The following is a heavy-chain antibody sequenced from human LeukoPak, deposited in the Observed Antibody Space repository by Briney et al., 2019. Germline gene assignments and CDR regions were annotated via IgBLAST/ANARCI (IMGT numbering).Heavy chain of an antibody. CDR1: GGSISSYY. J-gene: IGHJ4*02. V-gene: IGHV4-59*12. D-gene: IGHD6-19*01. Sequence: SETLSLTCTVSGGSISSYYWSWIRQPPGKGLEWIGSIHQSGNTYYNPSLKSRVSISADTPNNQFSLKLTSVTAADTAVYYCARDQQWLSEFDYWGQGTLVTVSS. CDR3: ARDQQWLSEFDY. CDR2: IHQSGNT.